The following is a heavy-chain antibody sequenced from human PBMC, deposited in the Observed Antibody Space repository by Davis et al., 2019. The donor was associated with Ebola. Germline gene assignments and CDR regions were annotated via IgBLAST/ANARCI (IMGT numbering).Heavy chain of an antibody. V-gene: IGHV3-73*01. CDR3: TTTTTHFDY. CDR2: IRSKANSYAT. J-gene: IGHJ4*02. D-gene: IGHD1-26*01. CDR1: GFTFSGSA. Sequence: GGSLRLSCAASGFTFSGSAMHWVRQASEKGLEWVGRIRSKANSYATAYAASVKGRFTISRDDSKNTAYLQMNSLKTEDTAVYYCTTTTTHFDYWGQGTLVTVSS.